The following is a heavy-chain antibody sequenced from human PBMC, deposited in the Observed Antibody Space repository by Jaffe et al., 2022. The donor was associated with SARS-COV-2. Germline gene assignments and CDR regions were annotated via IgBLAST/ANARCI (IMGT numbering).Heavy chain of an antibody. CDR1: GFSLNTRGVG. CDR3: AHRRAIDGHNYFEY. CDR2: IYWDGEK. J-gene: IGHJ4*02. V-gene: IGHV2-5*02. Sequence: QITLKASGPTLVKPTQTLTLTCTFSGFSLNTRGVGVAWIRHSPGKALEWLTFIYWDGEKRYSPSLQNRLTVAKGSSKNQVVLTMTNMDPVDTGTYYCAHRRAIDGHNYFEYWGQGTLVTVSS. D-gene: IGHD2-8*01.